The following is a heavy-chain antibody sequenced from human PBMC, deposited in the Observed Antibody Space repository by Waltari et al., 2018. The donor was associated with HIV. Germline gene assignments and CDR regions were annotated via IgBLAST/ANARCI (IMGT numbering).Heavy chain of an antibody. Sequence: QVQLVQSGAEEKKPGDPVKVSSKDSGYTFTSYGIIRMAQAPGQGLEWMGWISAYNGNTNYAQKLQGRVTMITDTSTSTAYMELRSLRSDDTAVYYCARDGGSFYYYYGMDVWGQGTTVTVSS. V-gene: IGHV1-18*01. CDR2: ISAYNGNT. CDR3: ARDGGSFYYYYGMDV. D-gene: IGHD2-15*01. J-gene: IGHJ6*02. CDR1: GYTFTSYG.